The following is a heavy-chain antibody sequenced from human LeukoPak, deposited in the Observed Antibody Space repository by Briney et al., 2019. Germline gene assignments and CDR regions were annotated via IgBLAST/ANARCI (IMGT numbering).Heavy chain of an antibody. D-gene: IGHD2-2*01. V-gene: IGHV3-23*01. CDR1: GFTISRSW. Sequence: GGSLRLSCVASGFTISRSWMSWVRQAPGKGLEWVSAISGSGGGTYYVASVKGRFTISRDNSKNTLYLQMNSLRAEDTAVYYCATVYSSSPLRPMDVWGQGTTVTVSS. CDR3: ATVYSSSPLRPMDV. CDR2: ISGSGGGT. J-gene: IGHJ6*02.